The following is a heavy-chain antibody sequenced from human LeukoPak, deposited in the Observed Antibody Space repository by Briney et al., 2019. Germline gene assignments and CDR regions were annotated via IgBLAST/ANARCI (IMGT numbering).Heavy chain of an antibody. J-gene: IGHJ4*02. Sequence: PSETLSLTCTVSGGSISSYYWSWIRQPAGKGLEWIGRIYTSGSTNYNPSLKSRVTMSVDTSENQFSLRLSSVTAADTAVYYCARGPGYYGSGSYPSVYWGQGTLVTVSS. CDR2: IYTSGST. V-gene: IGHV4-4*07. CDR1: GGSISSYY. CDR3: ARGPGYYGSGSYPSVY. D-gene: IGHD3-10*01.